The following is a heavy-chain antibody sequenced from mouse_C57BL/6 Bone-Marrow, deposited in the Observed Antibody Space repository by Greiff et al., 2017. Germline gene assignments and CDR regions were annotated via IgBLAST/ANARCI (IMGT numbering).Heavy chain of an antibody. J-gene: IGHJ2*01. D-gene: IGHD4-1*01. CDR2: ISYDGSN. CDR3: ARDRMGRYFDY. CDR1: GYSITSGYY. V-gene: IGHV3-6*01. Sequence: EVHLVESGPGLVKPSQSLSLTYSVTGYSITSGYYWNWIRQLPGNKLEWMGYISYDGSNNYNPSLKNRISITRDTSKNQFFLKLNSVTTEDTATYYCARDRMGRYFDYWGQGTTLTVSS.